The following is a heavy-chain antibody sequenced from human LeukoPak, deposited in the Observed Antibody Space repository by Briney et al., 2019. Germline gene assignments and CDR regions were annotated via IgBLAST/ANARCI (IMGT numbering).Heavy chain of an antibody. CDR1: GASISSGSNY. J-gene: IGHJ5*02. D-gene: IGHD3-10*01. V-gene: IGHV4-39*07. Sequence: SETLSLTCSVSGASISSGSNYWGWIRQPPGKTLEWIGSIYSSGSTYYNPSLKSRVIIIIDTPKNHFSLTLSSVTAADTAVYYCAFYGSGSYYNVRGFDPWGQGTLVTVSS. CDR2: IYSSGST. CDR3: AFYGSGSYYNVRGFDP.